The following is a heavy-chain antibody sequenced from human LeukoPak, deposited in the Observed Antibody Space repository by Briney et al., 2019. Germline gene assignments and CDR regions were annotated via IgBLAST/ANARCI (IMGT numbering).Heavy chain of an antibody. D-gene: IGHD3-3*01. J-gene: IGHJ5*02. CDR2: KSDDGSNK. V-gene: IGHV3-30-3*01. Sequence: GRSLRLSCAASGFTFSSYAMHWVRQAPGKGLEWVALKSDDGSNKYYADSVKGRFTISRDNSKNTLYLQMNSLRAEDTAVYYCARDHGNNGYYDFWSGYFKYNWFDPWGQGTLVTVSS. CDR1: GFTFSSYA. CDR3: ARDHGNNGYYDFWSGYFKYNWFDP.